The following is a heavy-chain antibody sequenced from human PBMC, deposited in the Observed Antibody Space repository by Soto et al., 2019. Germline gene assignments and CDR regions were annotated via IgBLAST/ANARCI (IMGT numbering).Heavy chain of an antibody. CDR2: IKSKTDGGTT. CDR1: GFTPPNAW. V-gene: IGHV3-15*01. Sequence: PEGSLRLSCAGSGFTPPNAWRSRVRQARGKGLEWVGRIKSKTDGGTTDYAAPVKGKFTISRDDSKNTLYLQMNSLKTVDTAVYYCTTDPYAMDVWGQGTTVTVSS. J-gene: IGHJ6*02. CDR3: TTDPYAMDV.